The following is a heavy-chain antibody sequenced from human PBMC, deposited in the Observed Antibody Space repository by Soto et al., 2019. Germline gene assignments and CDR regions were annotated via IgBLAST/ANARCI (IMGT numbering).Heavy chain of an antibody. V-gene: IGHV3-30*18. CDR1: GFTFSSYG. CDR2: ISYDGSNK. Sequence: QVQLVESGGGVVQPGRSLRLSCAASGFTFSSYGMHWVRQAPGKGLEWVAVISYDGSNKYYADSVKGRFTISRDNSKNTLYLQMNSLRAEDTTVYYCAKVRAYSSGAWGQGTLVTVSS. J-gene: IGHJ5*02. D-gene: IGHD5-12*01. CDR3: AKVRAYSSGA.